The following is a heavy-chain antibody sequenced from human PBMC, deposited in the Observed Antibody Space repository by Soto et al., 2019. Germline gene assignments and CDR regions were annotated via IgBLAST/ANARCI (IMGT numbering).Heavy chain of an antibody. J-gene: IGHJ6*02. Sequence: SETLSLTCAVSGVSISSSNWWSWVRQPPGKGLEWIGEIYHSGSTNYNPSLKSRVTISVDKSKNQFSLKLSSVTAADTAVYYCARDPYDYGDYFNGMDVWGQGTTVTVS. V-gene: IGHV4-4*02. CDR3: ARDPYDYGDYFNGMDV. D-gene: IGHD4-17*01. CDR2: IYHSGST. CDR1: GVSISSSNW.